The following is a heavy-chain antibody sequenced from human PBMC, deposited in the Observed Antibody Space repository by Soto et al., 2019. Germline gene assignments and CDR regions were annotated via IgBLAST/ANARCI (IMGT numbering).Heavy chain of an antibody. CDR3: VRSRFFIAVTSVTNYYYYYGMDV. CDR1: GDSVSSDSAA. V-gene: IGHV6-1*01. Sequence: SQTLSLTCAISGDSVSSDSAAWNWIRQSPSKGLEWLGRAYYRSKWYIEYAPSVNSRITINPDTSKNQISLQLISVNPEDTAVYYCVRSRFFIAVTSVTNYYYYYGMDVWGQGTTVTVSS. CDR2: AYYRSKWYI. J-gene: IGHJ6*02. D-gene: IGHD6-19*01.